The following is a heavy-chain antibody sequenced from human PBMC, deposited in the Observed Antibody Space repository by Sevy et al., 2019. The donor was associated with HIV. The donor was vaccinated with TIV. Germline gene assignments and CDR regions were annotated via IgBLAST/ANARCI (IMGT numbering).Heavy chain of an antibody. Sequence: GGSLRLSCAASGFTFSSYWMSWVRRAPGKGLEWVANIKQDGSEKYYVDSVKGRFTISRDNAKNSLYLQMNSLRAEDTAVYYCARDWVIAAAGTGQHDYYYGMDVWGQGTTVTVSS. CDR1: GFTFSSYW. CDR3: ARDWVIAAAGTGQHDYYYGMDV. CDR2: IKQDGSEK. D-gene: IGHD6-13*01. J-gene: IGHJ6*02. V-gene: IGHV3-7*01.